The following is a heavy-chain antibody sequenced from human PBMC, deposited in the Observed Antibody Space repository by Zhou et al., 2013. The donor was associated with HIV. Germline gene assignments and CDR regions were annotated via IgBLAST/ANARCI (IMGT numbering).Heavy chain of an antibody. Sequence: QVQLVQSGAEVKKPGSSVKVSCKASGGTFSSFAFSWVRQAPGQGLEWMGWISAYNGKTNYAQKLQGRVTMTTDKSTSTAYMELRSLRSDDTAVYYCARWAVAVTAHNYGMDVWGQGTTVTVSS. D-gene: IGHD2-21*02. CDR1: GGTFSSFA. CDR2: ISAYNGKT. J-gene: IGHJ6*02. V-gene: IGHV1-18*01. CDR3: ARWAVAVTAHNYGMDV.